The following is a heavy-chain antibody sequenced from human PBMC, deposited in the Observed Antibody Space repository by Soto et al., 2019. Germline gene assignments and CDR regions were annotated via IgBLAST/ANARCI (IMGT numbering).Heavy chain of an antibody. CDR1: GYTFTSYY. Sequence: ASVKVSCKASGYTFTSYYMHWVRQAPGQGLEWMGIINPSGGSTSYAQKFQGRVTMTRDTSTSTVYMELSSLRSEDTAVYYCASEGCSGGSCYSHYYYYYMDVWGKGTTVTVSS. D-gene: IGHD2-15*01. V-gene: IGHV1-46*03. CDR3: ASEGCSGGSCYSHYYYYYMDV. J-gene: IGHJ6*03. CDR2: INPSGGST.